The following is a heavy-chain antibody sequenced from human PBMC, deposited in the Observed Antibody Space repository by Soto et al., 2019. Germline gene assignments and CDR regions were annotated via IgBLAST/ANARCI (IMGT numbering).Heavy chain of an antibody. V-gene: IGHV4-4*07. Sequence: SETLSLTCTVSGGSISSYYCSWIRQAAGKGLEWIGRIDTSGTTNYNPSLRSRVTMSVDASKNQFSLNLSSVTAADTAVYFCARGPRGYVYYHGMDVWGQGTTVTVSS. CDR3: ARGPRGYVYYHGMDV. CDR1: GGSISSYY. CDR2: IDTSGTT. D-gene: IGHD3-16*01. J-gene: IGHJ6*02.